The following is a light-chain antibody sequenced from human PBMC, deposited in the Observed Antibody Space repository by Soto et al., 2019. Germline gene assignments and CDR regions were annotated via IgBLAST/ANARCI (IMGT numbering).Light chain of an antibody. V-gene: IGLV2-23*01. CDR3: CSYAGSSALL. CDR2: EGS. Sequence: QSALAQPASVSGSPGQSITISCTGISTDVGSHDLVSWYQHPPGKAPKLIIYEGSKRPSGVSNRFSGSKSGNTASLTISWLQAEDEADYYCCSYAGSSALLFGGGTKLTVL. CDR1: STDVGSHDL. J-gene: IGLJ2*01.